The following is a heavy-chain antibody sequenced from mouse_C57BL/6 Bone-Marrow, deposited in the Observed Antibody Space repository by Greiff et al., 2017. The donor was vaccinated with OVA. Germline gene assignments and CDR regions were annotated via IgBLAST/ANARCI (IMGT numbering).Heavy chain of an antibody. J-gene: IGHJ4*01. Sequence: DVHLVESGGDLVKPGGSLKLSCAASGFTFSSYGMSWVRQTPDKRLEWVATISSGGSYTYYPDSVKGRFTISRDNAKHTLYLQMSSLKSEDTAMYDGTRQRGSTTVVEGDYYAMDYWGQGTSVTVSS. D-gene: IGHD1-1*01. CDR3: TRQRGSTTVVEGDYYAMDY. CDR2: ISSGGSYT. CDR1: GFTFSSYG. V-gene: IGHV5-6*01.